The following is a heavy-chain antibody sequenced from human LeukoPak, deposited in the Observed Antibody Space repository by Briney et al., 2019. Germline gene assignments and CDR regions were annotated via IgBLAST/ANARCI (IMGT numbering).Heavy chain of an antibody. V-gene: IGHV4-34*01. Sequence: SETLSLTCAVYGGSFSDYYWTWIRQPPGKGLEWIGEINHSGSPNNNPSLKSRVSISFDTSKNQFSLKLSSVTAADTAVYYCARAMVRGVQYWGQGTLVTVSS. J-gene: IGHJ4*02. CDR1: GGSFSDYY. CDR3: ARAMVRGVQY. D-gene: IGHD3-10*01. CDR2: INHSGSP.